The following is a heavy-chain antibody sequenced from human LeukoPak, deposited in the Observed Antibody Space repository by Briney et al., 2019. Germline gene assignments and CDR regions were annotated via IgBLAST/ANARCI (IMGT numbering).Heavy chain of an antibody. Sequence: GGSLRLSCAASGFTVSSNYMSWVRQAPGKGLEWVSVIYSGGSTYYADSVKGRFTISRDNSKNTLYLQMNSLRAEDTAVCYCARQYSYGFHLLSWGQGTLVTVSS. CDR1: GFTVSSNY. V-gene: IGHV3-53*01. J-gene: IGHJ5*02. D-gene: IGHD5-18*01. CDR3: ARQYSYGFHLLS. CDR2: IYSGGST.